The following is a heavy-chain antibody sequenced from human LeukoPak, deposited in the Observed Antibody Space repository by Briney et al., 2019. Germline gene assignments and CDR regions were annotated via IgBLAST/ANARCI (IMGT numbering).Heavy chain of an antibody. V-gene: IGHV3-21*01. CDR1: GFTFSSYS. Sequence: GGSLRLSCAASGFTFSSYSTNWVRQAPGKGLEWVSSISSSTSYIYYADSVKGRFTISRDNAKNSLYLQMNSLRAEDTAVYYCARDSGWGGYYMPLGPDYWGQGTLVTVSS. CDR3: ARDSGWGGYYMPLGPDY. J-gene: IGHJ4*02. CDR2: ISSSTSYI. D-gene: IGHD3-3*01.